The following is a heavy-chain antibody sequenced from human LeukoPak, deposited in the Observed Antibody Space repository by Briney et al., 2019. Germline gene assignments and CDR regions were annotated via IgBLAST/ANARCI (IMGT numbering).Heavy chain of an antibody. CDR2: IYYSGST. CDR3: ARARAYYYDSSELYMDV. CDR1: GVSISSSSYY. D-gene: IGHD3-22*01. J-gene: IGHJ6*03. V-gene: IGHV4-39*07. Sequence: SETLSLTCTVSGVSISSSSYYWGWIRQPPGKGLEWIGSIYYSGSTYYNPSLKSRVTISVDTSKNQFSLKLSSVTAADTAVYYCARARAYYYDSSELYMDVWGKGTTVTVSS.